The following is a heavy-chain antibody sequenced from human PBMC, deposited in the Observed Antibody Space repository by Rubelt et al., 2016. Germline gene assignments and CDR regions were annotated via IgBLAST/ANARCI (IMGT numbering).Heavy chain of an antibody. Sequence: GKGLEWVSAISGSGDNTPYADSVKGRFTISRDNSQYTLYLQMNSLRAEDTAVYYCAKGLPVAARPSIPAYWGQGTLVTVSS. CDR2: ISGSGDNT. V-gene: IGHV3-23*01. CDR3: AKGLPVAARPSIPAY. D-gene: IGHD6-6*01. J-gene: IGHJ4*02.